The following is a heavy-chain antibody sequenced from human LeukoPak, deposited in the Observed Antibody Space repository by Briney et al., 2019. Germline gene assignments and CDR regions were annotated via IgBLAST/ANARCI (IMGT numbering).Heavy chain of an antibody. V-gene: IGHV3-33*01. CDR1: GFTFSSYG. D-gene: IGHD6-19*01. J-gene: IGHJ6*02. CDR3: ARDLSGIAVAGTLNYYYYGMDV. CDR2: IWYDGSNK. Sequence: GGSLRLSCAASGFTFSSYGMHWVRQAPGKGLEWVAVIWYDGSNKYYADSVKGRFTISRDNSKNTLYLQMNSLRAEDTAVYYCARDLSGIAVAGTLNYYYYGMDVWGQGTTVTVSS.